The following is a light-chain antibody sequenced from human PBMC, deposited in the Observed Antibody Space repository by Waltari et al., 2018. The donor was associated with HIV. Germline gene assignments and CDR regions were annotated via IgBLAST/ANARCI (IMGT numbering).Light chain of an antibody. CDR3: SSYGGSNNLI. Sequence: QSALTQPPSASGSPGQPVTISCSGTRSDIGAYPAVPWYQHHPGKAPKLMIYEFTKRPSGVPDRFSGSKSGNTASLTVSGLQAEDEGDYYCSSYGGSNNLIFGGGTNLTVL. CDR1: RSDIGAYPA. V-gene: IGLV2-8*01. CDR2: EFT. J-gene: IGLJ2*01.